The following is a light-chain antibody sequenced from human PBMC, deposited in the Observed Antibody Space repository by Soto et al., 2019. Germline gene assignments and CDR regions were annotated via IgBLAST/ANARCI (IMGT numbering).Light chain of an antibody. Sequence: PRERATLSCRASQSLTNNYFAWYQQKPGRALRLLIDGASTRATGIPDRFSGSGSGTDFTLTISRLEPEDVAVYYCQQYEAVVTLGQGTKVDI. J-gene: IGKJ1*01. CDR2: GAS. CDR3: QQYEAVVT. V-gene: IGKV3-20*01. CDR1: QSLTNNY.